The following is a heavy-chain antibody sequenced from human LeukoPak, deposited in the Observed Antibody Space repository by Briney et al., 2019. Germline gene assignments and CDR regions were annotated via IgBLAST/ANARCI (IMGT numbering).Heavy chain of an antibody. V-gene: IGHV3-21*01. D-gene: IGHD2-21*02. Sequence: NAGGCLRLSCAASGFTFSSYSTNWVRQAPGKGLGWDSSISSSSSYISYADSVKGRFTISRDNAKKSLYLQMNSLRAEDTAVYYCARDRVVTAILDYWGQGTLVTVSS. CDR3: ARDRVVTAILDY. J-gene: IGHJ4*02. CDR2: ISSSSSYI. CDR1: GFTFSSYS.